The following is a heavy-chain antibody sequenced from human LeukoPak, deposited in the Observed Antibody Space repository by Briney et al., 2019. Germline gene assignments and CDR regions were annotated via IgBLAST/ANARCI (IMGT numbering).Heavy chain of an antibody. CDR3: ARDAGTAGGGFDP. J-gene: IGHJ5*02. CDR1: RGSISGYS. V-gene: IGHV4-59*12. D-gene: IGHD1-1*01. CDR2: IYYSGDT. Sequence: SETLSLTCTVSRGSISGYSWSWIRQSPGGGLEWIGYIYYSGDTAYNPSLRSRVTLSVDTSKNQFSLQLRSVTAADTAVYYCARDAGTAGGGFDPWGQGTLVTVSS.